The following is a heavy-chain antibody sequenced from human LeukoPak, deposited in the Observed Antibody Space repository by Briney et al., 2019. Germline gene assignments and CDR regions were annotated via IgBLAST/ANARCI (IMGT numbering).Heavy chain of an antibody. J-gene: IGHJ4*02. CDR1: GFTFSSYS. CDR2: ISSSSSYI. Sequence: PGGSLRLSCAASGFTFSSYSMNWVRQAPGKGLEWVSSISSSSSYIYYADSVKGRFTISRDNAKNSLYLQMNSLRAEDTAAYYCARDDEDYGGNIDYWGQGTLVTVSS. V-gene: IGHV3-21*01. D-gene: IGHD4-23*01. CDR3: ARDDEDYGGNIDY.